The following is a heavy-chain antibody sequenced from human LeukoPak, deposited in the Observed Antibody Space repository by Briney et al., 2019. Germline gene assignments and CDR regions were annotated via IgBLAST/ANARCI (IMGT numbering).Heavy chain of an antibody. J-gene: IGHJ4*02. V-gene: IGHV3-30*04. D-gene: IGHD6-13*01. Sequence: GGSLRLSCAASGFTFSTYAMHWVRQAPGKGLEWVAVLSSDGSNKYYADSVKGRFITSRDNSKNTLYLQMNSLRDEDTAVYYCARAGAAAGTHFDSWGQGTLVTVSS. CDR3: ARAGAAAGTHFDS. CDR1: GFTFSTYA. CDR2: LSSDGSNK.